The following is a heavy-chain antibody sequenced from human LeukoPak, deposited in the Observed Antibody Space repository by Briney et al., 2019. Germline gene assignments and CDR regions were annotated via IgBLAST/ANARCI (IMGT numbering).Heavy chain of an antibody. CDR1: GYTFTDYY. J-gene: IGHJ4*02. Sequence: ASVKVSCKASGYTFTDYYIHWVRQPPGQGLEWMGWRNHKRGDTSYAQKFQGRVTMTRDTSISTAYMELSRLRSDDTAVYYCARATYYYGSGSRVEYFDYWGQGTLVTVSS. D-gene: IGHD3-10*01. CDR2: RNHKRGDT. CDR3: ARATYYYGSGSRVEYFDY. V-gene: IGHV1-2*02.